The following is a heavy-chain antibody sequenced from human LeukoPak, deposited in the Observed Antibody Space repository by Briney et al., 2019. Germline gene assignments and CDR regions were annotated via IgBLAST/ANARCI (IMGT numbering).Heavy chain of an antibody. CDR1: GGSISSYY. D-gene: IGHD6-6*01. V-gene: IGHV4-59*01. CDR2: IYYSGST. J-gene: IGHJ4*02. CDR3: ARVDPDSSSTLEVFDY. Sequence: SETLSLTCTVSGGSISSYYWSWIRRPPGKGLEWIGYIYYSGSTNYNPSLKSRVTISVDTSKNQFSLKLSSVTAADTAVYYCARVDPDSSSTLEVFDYWGQGTLVTVSS.